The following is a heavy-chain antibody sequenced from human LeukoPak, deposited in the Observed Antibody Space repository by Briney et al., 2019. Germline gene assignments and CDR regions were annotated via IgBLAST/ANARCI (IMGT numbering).Heavy chain of an antibody. D-gene: IGHD2-15*01. J-gene: IGHJ6*03. CDR3: ARRVVSAKFRNLLYYYMDV. V-gene: IGHV4-4*09. CDR1: GGSISSSS. Sequence: SETLSLTCTVSGGSISSSSWSWMRQSPGKGLESIGYISNNGKAKYKSSFEGQVTMSVDTSKSQFSLNLSSVTAADTAVYYCARRVVSAKFRNLLYYYMDVWGKGTTVIVS. CDR2: ISNNGKA.